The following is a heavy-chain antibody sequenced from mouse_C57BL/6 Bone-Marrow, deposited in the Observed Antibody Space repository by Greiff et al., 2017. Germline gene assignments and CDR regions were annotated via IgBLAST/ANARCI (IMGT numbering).Heavy chain of an antibody. D-gene: IGHD1-1*01. CDR3: ARDLTAVVATEYFDV. J-gene: IGHJ1*03. CDR1: GYTFTSYW. Sequence: QVQLQQPGAELVRPGTSVKLSCKASGYTFTSYWMHWVKQRPGQGLEWIGVIVPSDSYTNYNQKFKGKATLTVDTSSSTAYLQLSSLTSADSAVYYCARDLTAVVATEYFDVWGTGTTVTVSS. V-gene: IGHV1-59*01. CDR2: IVPSDSYT.